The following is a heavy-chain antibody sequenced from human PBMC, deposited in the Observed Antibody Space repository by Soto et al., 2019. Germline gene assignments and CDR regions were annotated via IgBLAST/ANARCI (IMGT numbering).Heavy chain of an antibody. CDR3: AKHLWFGELPSNWFDP. Sequence: GVSLRLSCAASGFTFSSYAMSWVRQAPGKGLEWVSAISGSGGSTYYADSVKGRFTISRDNSKNTLYLQMNSLRAEDTAVYYCAKHLWFGELPSNWFDPWGQGTLVTVSS. D-gene: IGHD3-10*01. CDR2: ISGSGGST. J-gene: IGHJ5*02. CDR1: GFTFSSYA. V-gene: IGHV3-23*01.